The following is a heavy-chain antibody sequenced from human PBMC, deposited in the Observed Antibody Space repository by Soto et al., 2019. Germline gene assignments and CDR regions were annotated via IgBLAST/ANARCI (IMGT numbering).Heavy chain of an antibody. CDR3: ARGAAGTPGHHYFYGLDV. J-gene: IGHJ6*02. CDR2: IWPGDSDT. D-gene: IGHD6-13*01. V-gene: IGHV5-51*01. CDR1: GYSFTSYW. Sequence: GESLKISCKGSGYSFTSYWIGWVRQMPGKGLEWMGIIWPGDSDTTYSPSFQGQVTISADKSISTAYLQWSSLRSEDTAEYYCARGAAGTPGHHYFYGLDVWGQGTTVTVSS.